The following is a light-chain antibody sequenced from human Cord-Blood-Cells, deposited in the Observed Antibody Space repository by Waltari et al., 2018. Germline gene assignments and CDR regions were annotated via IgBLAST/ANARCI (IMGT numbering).Light chain of an antibody. CDR2: WAS. Sequence: DIVMTQSPDSLAVSLGERATINCQSRPSVLYSSNNKNYFAWYQQKPGQPPKLLIYWASTRESGVPDRFSGSGSGTDFTLTISSLQAEDVAVYYCQQYYSTPFTFGPGTKVDIK. V-gene: IGKV4-1*01. CDR3: QQYYSTPFT. J-gene: IGKJ3*01. CDR1: PSVLYSSNNKNY.